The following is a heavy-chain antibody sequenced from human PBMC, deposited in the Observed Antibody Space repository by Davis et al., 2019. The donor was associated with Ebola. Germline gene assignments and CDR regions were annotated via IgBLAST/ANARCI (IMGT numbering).Heavy chain of an antibody. V-gene: IGHV1-8*01. Sequence: ASVKVSCKASGYTFTNYDINWARQLTGQGLEWMGWMNPNSGNTGFAQKFQGRVTMTRNISITTAYLELSSLGSEDTAVYYCARDLGVAGTGRYFQHWGQGTLVTVSS. CDR2: MNPNSGNT. J-gene: IGHJ1*01. CDR3: ARDLGVAGTGRYFQH. D-gene: IGHD6-19*01. CDR1: GYTFTNYD.